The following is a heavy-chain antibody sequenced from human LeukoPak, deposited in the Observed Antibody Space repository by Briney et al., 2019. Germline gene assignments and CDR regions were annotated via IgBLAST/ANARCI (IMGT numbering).Heavy chain of an antibody. J-gene: IGHJ6*03. CDR1: GFTFSNYG. CDR3: ARDVAPRPYYYMDV. Sequence: PGGSLRLSCAASGFTFSNYGMHWVRQAPGKGLEWVSAISGSGDSPYYADSVKGRFTISRDNSKNTLFLQMTSLRAEGTAVYYCARDVAPRPYYYMDVWGRGTTVTVSS. CDR2: ISGSGDSP. D-gene: IGHD6-6*01. V-gene: IGHV3-23*01.